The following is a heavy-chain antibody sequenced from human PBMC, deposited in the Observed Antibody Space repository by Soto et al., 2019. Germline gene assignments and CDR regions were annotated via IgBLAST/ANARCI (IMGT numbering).Heavy chain of an antibody. J-gene: IGHJ6*02. CDR1: GGSISSSDHY. Sequence: PSETLSLTCTVSGGSISSSDHYWGWIRQPPGRGLEWIGSMYYSGSTYYNPPLESRVTIFIDTSKNQFSLKLSSVTAADTAMYYCASYVRQSTGTNLYYYYGMDVWGQGTTVTVSS. V-gene: IGHV4-39*01. CDR2: MYYSGST. D-gene: IGHD1-7*01. CDR3: ASYVRQSTGTNLYYYYGMDV.